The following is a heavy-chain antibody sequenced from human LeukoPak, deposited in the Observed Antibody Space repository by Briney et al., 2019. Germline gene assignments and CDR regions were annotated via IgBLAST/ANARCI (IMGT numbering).Heavy chain of an antibody. CDR1: GFTFSSYA. CDR2: ISGSGDST. J-gene: IGHJ4*02. Sequence: GGSLRLSCAASGFTFSSYAMGWVRQAPGKGLEWVSGISGSGDSTYYAHSIKGRFTISRDNSKNTLYLQMNSLRAEDTAVYYCARSLPDYFDYWGQGTLVTVSS. V-gene: IGHV3-23*01. CDR3: ARSLPDYFDY.